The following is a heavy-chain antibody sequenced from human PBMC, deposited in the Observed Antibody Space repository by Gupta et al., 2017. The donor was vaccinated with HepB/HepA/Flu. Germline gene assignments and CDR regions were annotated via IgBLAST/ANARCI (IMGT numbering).Heavy chain of an antibody. V-gene: IGHV1-2*02. CDR2: INPNSGGT. CDR1: GYTFTGYY. D-gene: IGHD6-19*01. J-gene: IGHJ6*03. Sequence: QVQLVQSGAEVKKPGASVKVSCKASGYTFTGYYMHWVRQAPGQGLEWMGWINPNSGGTNYAQKFQGRVTMTRDTSISTAYMELSRLRSDDTAVYYCARGEAVAGRDYYYYYMDVWGKVTTVTVSS. CDR3: ARGEAVAGRDYYYYYMDV.